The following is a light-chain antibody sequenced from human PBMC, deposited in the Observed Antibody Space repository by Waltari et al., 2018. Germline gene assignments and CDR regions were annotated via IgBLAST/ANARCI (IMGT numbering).Light chain of an antibody. CDR3: CSFEDTWV. CDR1: GSDY. CDR2: DVS. V-gene: IGLV2-11*01. J-gene: IGLJ3*02. Sequence: QSALTQPRSVSGAAGQSVTISCTGTGSDYVSWYQQHPAKAHKLVIYDVSKRPSGAPARFSGSKSGASASLTVSGLQAEDEADYYCCSFEDTWVFGGETKLTVL.